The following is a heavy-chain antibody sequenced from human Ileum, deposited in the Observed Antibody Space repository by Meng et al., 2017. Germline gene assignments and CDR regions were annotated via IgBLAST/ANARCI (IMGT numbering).Heavy chain of an antibody. D-gene: IGHD4-17*01. V-gene: IGHV3-7*01. J-gene: IGHJ3*02. CDR1: GFTFRSSW. CDR3: ARDPDYGAFDI. CDR2: IKQDGSDK. Sequence: GESLKISCAASGFTFRSSWMGWVRQPPGRGLEWVANIKQDGSDKQYADSVRGRFTISSDNAENSLYLQMNNVRAEDMAAYYCARDPDYGAFDIWGQGTMVTVSS.